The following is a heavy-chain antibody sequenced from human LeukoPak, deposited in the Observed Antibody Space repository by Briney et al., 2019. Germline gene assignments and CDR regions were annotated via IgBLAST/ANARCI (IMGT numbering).Heavy chain of an antibody. J-gene: IGHJ5*02. CDR1: GFTFSSYS. CDR2: ISSSSSYI. CDR3: ARVGDKYYDILTGSNWFDP. V-gene: IGHV3-21*01. D-gene: IGHD3-9*01. Sequence: GGSLRLSCAASGFTFSSYSMNWVRQAPGKGLEWVASISSSSSYIYYADSVKGRFTISRDNAKNSLYLQMNSLRAEDTAVYYCARVGDKYYDILTGSNWFDPWGQGTLVTVSS.